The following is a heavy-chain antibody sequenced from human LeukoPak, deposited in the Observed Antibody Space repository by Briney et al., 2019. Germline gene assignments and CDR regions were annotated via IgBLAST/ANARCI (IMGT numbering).Heavy chain of an antibody. CDR3: ARGGEKSGSYPLDY. Sequence: ASVKVSCTSSAYTFTVYYMHLVRQAPGQGLEWMGWINTNSSGTNYSQKFHGRGTMTSDTSISTAYMELSRLRSDDTAVYYCARGGEKSGSYPLDYWGQGTLVTVSS. D-gene: IGHD1-26*01. CDR1: AYTFTVYY. V-gene: IGHV1-2*02. J-gene: IGHJ4*02. CDR2: INTNSSGT.